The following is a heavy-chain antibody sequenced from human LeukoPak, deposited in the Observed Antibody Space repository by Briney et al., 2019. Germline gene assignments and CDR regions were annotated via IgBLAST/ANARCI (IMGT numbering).Heavy chain of an antibody. V-gene: IGHV3-9*01. CDR2: ISWNSGSI. CDR3: AKEAGDGGYFDL. Sequence: PGGSLRLSCAASGFTFDDYAMHWVRQAPGKGLEWVSGISWNSGSIGYADSVKGRFTISRDNAKNSLYLQMNSLRAEDTALYYCAKEAGDGGYFDLWGRGTLVTVSS. J-gene: IGHJ2*01. D-gene: IGHD3-16*01. CDR1: GFTFDDYA.